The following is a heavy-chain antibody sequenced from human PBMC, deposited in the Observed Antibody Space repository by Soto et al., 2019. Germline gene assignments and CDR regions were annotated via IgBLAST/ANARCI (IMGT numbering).Heavy chain of an antibody. CDR3: ARISSVDPYGYVNGGLDV. CDR2: FYHSGNS. J-gene: IGHJ6*02. D-gene: IGHD5-18*01. CDR1: GGSIRSYY. Sequence: QVQLQQSGPGLVKPSETLSLTCSVSGGSIRSYYWSWIRQSPEKGLEWIGYFYHSGNSNYNPSLKSRVTISVDTSKNPLSLRLRSVTAADTAVYFCARISSVDPYGYVNGGLDVWGQGTTVTVSS. V-gene: IGHV4-59*01.